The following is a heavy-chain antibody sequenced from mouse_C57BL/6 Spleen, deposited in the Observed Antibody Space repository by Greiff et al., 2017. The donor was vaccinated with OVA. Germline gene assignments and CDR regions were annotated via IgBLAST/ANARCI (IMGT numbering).Heavy chain of an antibody. Sequence: VQLQQSGAELVRPGTSVKVSCKASGYAFTNYLIEWVKQRPGQGLEWIGVINPGSGGTNYNEKFKGKATLTADKSSSTAYMQLSSLTSEDSAVYFCARGGYYGSSYEFAYWGQGTLVTVSA. CDR3: ARGGYYGSSYEFAY. CDR2: INPGSGGT. J-gene: IGHJ3*01. V-gene: IGHV1-54*01. CDR1: GYAFTNYL. D-gene: IGHD1-1*01.